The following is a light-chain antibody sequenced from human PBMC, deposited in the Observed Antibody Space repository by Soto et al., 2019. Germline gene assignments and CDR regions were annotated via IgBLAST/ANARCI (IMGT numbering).Light chain of an antibody. Sequence: DIQMTQSPSTLSASVGDTVTITCRASQSLSYWLAWYQQKPGQAPKLLIHKASTLESGVPSRFSGSGSGTEFTRTISGLQPDDFATFYGQQYDRFPYTFGQGTKLEIK. CDR1: QSLSYW. V-gene: IGKV1-5*03. CDR2: KAS. CDR3: QQYDRFPYT. J-gene: IGKJ2*01.